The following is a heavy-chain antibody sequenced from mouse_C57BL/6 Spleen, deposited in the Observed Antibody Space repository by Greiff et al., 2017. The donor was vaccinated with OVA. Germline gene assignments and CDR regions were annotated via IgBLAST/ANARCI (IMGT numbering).Heavy chain of an antibody. J-gene: IGHJ1*03. CDR3: ARVRGYFDV. CDR1: GYSITSGYY. CDR2: ISYDGSN. V-gene: IGHV3-6*01. Sequence: EVKVEESGPGLVKPSQSLSLTCSVTGYSITSGYYWNWIRQFPGNKLEWMGYISYDGSNNYNPSLKNRISITRDTSKNQFFLKLNSVTTEDTATYYCARVRGYFDVWGTGTTVTVSS.